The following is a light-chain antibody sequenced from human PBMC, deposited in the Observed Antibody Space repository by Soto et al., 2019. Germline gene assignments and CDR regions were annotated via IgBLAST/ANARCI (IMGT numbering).Light chain of an antibody. CDR2: GVS. CDR3: SSYTSSITTYV. V-gene: IGLV2-14*03. CDR1: ITGIGAYNY. J-gene: IGLJ1*01. Sequence: QSALTQPASVSGSPGQSITISCTGTITGIGAYNYVSWYQQHPGKAPTLLIYGVSSRPSGVSNRFSGSNSGNATYLTLSGLQADDEAEYYCSSYTSSITTYVFGTGTKVTVL.